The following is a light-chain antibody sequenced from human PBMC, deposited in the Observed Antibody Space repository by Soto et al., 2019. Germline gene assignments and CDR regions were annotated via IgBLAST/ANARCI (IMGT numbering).Light chain of an antibody. CDR1: GSNIGKNY. Sequence: QSVLAQPPSVSAAPGQRNTISCSRNGSNIGKNYVSWYQQVPGTAPKILIYDNNKRHSGIPDRFSGSKSVTSATLGITGLQTGDEGDYYCGTWDNTQNGYVFGTGTKVTVL. CDR2: DNN. V-gene: IGLV1-51*01. J-gene: IGLJ1*01. CDR3: GTWDNTQNGYV.